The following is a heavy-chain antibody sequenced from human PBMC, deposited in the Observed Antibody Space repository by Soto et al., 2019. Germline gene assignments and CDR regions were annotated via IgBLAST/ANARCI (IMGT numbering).Heavy chain of an antibody. V-gene: IGHV4-59*01. CDR2: IYYSGST. CDR3: VPSDYFYRFDY. J-gene: IGHJ4*02. Sequence: SETLSLTCTVSGGSISSYYLSWIRQPPGKGLEWIGYIYYSGSTNYNPSLKSRVTISVDTSKNQFSLKLSSVTAADTAVYYCVPSDYFYRFDYWGQGTLVTVSS. D-gene: IGHD4-17*01. CDR1: GGSISSYY.